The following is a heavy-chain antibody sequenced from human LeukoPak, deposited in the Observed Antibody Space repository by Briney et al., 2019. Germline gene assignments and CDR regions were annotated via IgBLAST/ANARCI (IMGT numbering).Heavy chain of an antibody. V-gene: IGHV4-59*05. Sequence: SETLSLTCTVSGDSVSSYLWSWIRQSPGKGLEWIGSIYYSGSTYYNPSLKSRVTISVDTSKNQFSLKLSSVTAADTAVYYCARGGSSWYPNWFDPWGQGTLVTVSS. D-gene: IGHD6-13*01. J-gene: IGHJ5*02. CDR1: GDSVSSYL. CDR2: IYYSGST. CDR3: ARGGSSWYPNWFDP.